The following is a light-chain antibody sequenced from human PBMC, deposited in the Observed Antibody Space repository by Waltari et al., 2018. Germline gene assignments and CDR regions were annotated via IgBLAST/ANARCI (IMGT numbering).Light chain of an antibody. CDR3: QSYDSSPGVV. V-gene: IGLV2-14*01. CDR1: SSDVGGYKY. Sequence: QSALTQPASVSGSPGQSITISCTGTSSDVGGYKYVSWYQQPPGKAPNLMIYEVSNRPSGVPDRFSASKSGTSASLAITGLQAEDEADYYCQSYDSSPGVVFGGGTKLTVL. CDR2: EVS. J-gene: IGLJ2*01.